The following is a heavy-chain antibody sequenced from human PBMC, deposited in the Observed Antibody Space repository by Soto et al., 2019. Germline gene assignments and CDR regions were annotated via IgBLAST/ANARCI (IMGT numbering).Heavy chain of an antibody. D-gene: IGHD2-15*01. J-gene: IGHJ4*02. V-gene: IGHV3-23*01. Sequence: EVQLLESGGGLVQPWGSLRLSCAPSGFIFSNYAMSWVRQARGKGLEWVSAISGSGADTYYTESVKGRFTISRDNFKNTLYLQMNSLRAEDTAVYYCAKDTGRGGGSVFDYWGQGTLVTVSS. CDR1: GFIFSNYA. CDR3: AKDTGRGGGSVFDY. CDR2: ISGSGADT.